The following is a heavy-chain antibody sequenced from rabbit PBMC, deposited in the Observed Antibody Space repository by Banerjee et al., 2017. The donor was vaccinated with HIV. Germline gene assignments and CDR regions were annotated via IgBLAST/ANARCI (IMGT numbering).Heavy chain of an antibody. CDR3: AREDISVWGFNL. CDR1: GIGFSSYYD. Sequence: QSLEESGGGLVKPGASLTLTCTASGIGFSSYYDMCGDRQAPGKGLEWIACIYAGSTDSTYYASWAKGRFTISKTSSTTVTLQMTSLTAADTATYFCAREDISVWGFNLWGPGTLVTVS. J-gene: IGHJ4*01. D-gene: IGHD4-1*01. V-gene: IGHV1S40*01. CDR2: IYAGSTDST.